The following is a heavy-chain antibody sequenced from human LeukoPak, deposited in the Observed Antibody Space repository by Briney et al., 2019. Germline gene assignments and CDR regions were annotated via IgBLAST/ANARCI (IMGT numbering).Heavy chain of an antibody. CDR2: INHSGST. CDR3: ARVGYSYVINDWSRTGLGADPTKYYYLMDL. CDR1: GGSFSGYY. D-gene: IGHD5-18*01. J-gene: IGHJ6*03. V-gene: IGHV4-34*01. Sequence: SETLSLTCAVYGGSFSGYYWSWIRQPPGKGLEWIGEINHSGSTTYNPSLKSRITISVDTSKNQFSLKLSSVTAADTAVYFCARVGYSYVINDWSRTGLGADPTKYYYLMDLWGKGTTVTVS.